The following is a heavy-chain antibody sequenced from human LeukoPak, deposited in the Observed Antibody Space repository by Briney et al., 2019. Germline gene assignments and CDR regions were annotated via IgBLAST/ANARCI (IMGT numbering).Heavy chain of an antibody. D-gene: IGHD6-13*01. CDR3: AKVLRIAAAAPQGYGMDV. Sequence: GGSLRLSCAASGFTVSSSYMNWVRQAPGKGLEWVSAISGSGGSTYYADSVKGRFTISRDNSKNTLYLQMNSLRAEDTAVYYCAKVLRIAAAAPQGYGMDVWGQGTTVTVSS. J-gene: IGHJ6*02. CDR1: GFTVSSSY. CDR2: ISGSGGST. V-gene: IGHV3-23*01.